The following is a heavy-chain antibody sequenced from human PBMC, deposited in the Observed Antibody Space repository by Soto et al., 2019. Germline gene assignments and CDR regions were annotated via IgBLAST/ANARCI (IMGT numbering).Heavy chain of an antibody. CDR2: IGRSGSI. CDR1: RGSLSCYY. CDR3: ARHGGYYFDY. D-gene: IGHD3-16*01. J-gene: IGHJ4*02. V-gene: IGHV4-34*01. Sequence: SETISITCAVYRGSLSCYYLSWIRQPPGKGVELLGEIGRSGSIIYNPSLESRVTISEDSYNNQFSMKLNSVTAADTAVSCWARHGGYYFDYWVQGAPVTV.